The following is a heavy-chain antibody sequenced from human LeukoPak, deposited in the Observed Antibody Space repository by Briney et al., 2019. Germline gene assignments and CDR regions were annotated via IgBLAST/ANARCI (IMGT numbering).Heavy chain of an antibody. V-gene: IGHV3-20*04. CDR1: GFTFDDYG. CDR2: INWNGGST. Sequence: GGSLRLSCAASGFTFDDYGMSWVRQAPGKGLELVSGINWNGGSTGYADSVKGRFTISRDNAKNSLYLQMNSLRAEDTALYYCARDSFGTVVPAAMRELDYWGQGTLVTVSS. D-gene: IGHD2-2*01. CDR3: ARDSFGTVVPAAMRELDY. J-gene: IGHJ4*02.